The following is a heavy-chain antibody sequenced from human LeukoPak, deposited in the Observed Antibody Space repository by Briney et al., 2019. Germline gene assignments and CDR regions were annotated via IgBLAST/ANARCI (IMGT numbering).Heavy chain of an antibody. CDR1: GFTFSSYP. CDR2: ISDGGGST. J-gene: IGHJ4*02. D-gene: IGHD6-19*01. Sequence: GGSLRLSCAASGFTFSSYPMSWVRQAPGKGLEWVSAISDGGGSTYYADSVKGRFAISRDNSRNTLHVQMNSLRAEDTAVYYCARVHSSGQEFEYWGQGTLVTVSS. CDR3: ARVHSSGQEFEY. V-gene: IGHV3-23*01.